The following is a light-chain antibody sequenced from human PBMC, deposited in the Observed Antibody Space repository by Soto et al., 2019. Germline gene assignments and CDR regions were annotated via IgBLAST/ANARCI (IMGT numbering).Light chain of an antibody. CDR2: VTS. CDR1: QGLSGS. V-gene: IGKV1-12*01. J-gene: IGKJ1*01. CDR3: QKYNSAPRT. Sequence: DIQMTQSPSSVSASVGDRVTITCRATQGLSGSLAWYQQKPGKAPKLLISVTSRLQSGVPSRFSGSASGTDFTLTISSLQPEDVATYYCQKYNSAPRTFGQGTKVEIK.